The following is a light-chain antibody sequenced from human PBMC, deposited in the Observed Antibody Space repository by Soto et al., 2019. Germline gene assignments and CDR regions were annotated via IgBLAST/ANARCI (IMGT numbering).Light chain of an antibody. CDR3: GSWDSSLSAYV. CDR1: SSNIGGNS. V-gene: IGLV1-51*01. Sequence: TQPPSVSAAPGQKVTISCSGSSSNIGGNSVSWYQQLPGTAPKLLIYDDNKRPSGIPDRFSGSKSGTSATLGITGFQTGDEADDYCGSWDSSLSAYVFGTGTKVTVL. J-gene: IGLJ1*01. CDR2: DDN.